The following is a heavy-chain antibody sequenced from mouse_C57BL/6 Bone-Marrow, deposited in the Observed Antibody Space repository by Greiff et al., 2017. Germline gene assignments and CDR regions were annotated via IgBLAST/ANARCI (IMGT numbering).Heavy chain of an antibody. CDR1: GYTFTSYW. J-gene: IGHJ1*03. D-gene: IGHD1-1*01. Sequence: VQLQQPGAELVKPGASVQLSCKASGYTFTSYWMHWVKQRPGQGLEWIGMIHPNSGSTNYNEKFKSKATLTVDKSSSTAYMQLSSLTSEDSAVYYCARWGYYGSSYDWYFDVWGTGTTVTVSS. V-gene: IGHV1-64*01. CDR2: IHPNSGST. CDR3: ARWGYYGSSYDWYFDV.